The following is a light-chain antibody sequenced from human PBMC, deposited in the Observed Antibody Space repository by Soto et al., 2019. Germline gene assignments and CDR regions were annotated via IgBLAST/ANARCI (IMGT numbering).Light chain of an antibody. CDR3: QSYDRSLSGWV. V-gene: IGLV1-40*01. CDR2: GNS. J-gene: IGLJ3*02. Sequence: QAVVTQPPSVSGAPGQRGTISCTGSSSNIGAGYDVHWYQQLPGTAPKLLIYGNSNRPSGVPDRFSGSKSGTSASLAITGLQAEDEADYYCQSYDRSLSGWVFGGGTKLTVL. CDR1: SSNIGAGYD.